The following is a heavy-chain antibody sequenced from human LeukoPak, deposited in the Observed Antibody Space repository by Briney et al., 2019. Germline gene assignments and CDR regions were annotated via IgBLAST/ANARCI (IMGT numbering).Heavy chain of an antibody. Sequence: GGSLRLSCAASGFTFSNAWMSWVRQAPGKGLEWVGRIKSKTDGGTTDYAAPVKGRFTISRDYSKNTPYLQMNSLKTEDTAVYYCTTDDYSTYYYYYYMDVWGKGTTVTVSS. CDR3: TTDDYSTYYYYYYMDV. J-gene: IGHJ6*03. CDR2: IKSKTDGGTT. D-gene: IGHD4-11*01. CDR1: GFTFSNAW. V-gene: IGHV3-15*01.